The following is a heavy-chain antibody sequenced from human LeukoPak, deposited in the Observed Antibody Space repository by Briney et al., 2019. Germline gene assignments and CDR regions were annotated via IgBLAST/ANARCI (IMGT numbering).Heavy chain of an antibody. CDR2: INPNSGRT. V-gene: IGHV1-2*02. Sequence: ASVKVSCKASGYTFTGYYIHWVRQAPGQGLEWMGWINPNSGRTDYAQRFQGRVTMTRDTSVSTAYMELSRLRSDDTAVYYCARDSFSDIVVVTGSYWGQGTLVTVSS. CDR3: ARDSFSDIVVVTGSY. J-gene: IGHJ4*02. CDR1: GYTFTGYY. D-gene: IGHD2-21*02.